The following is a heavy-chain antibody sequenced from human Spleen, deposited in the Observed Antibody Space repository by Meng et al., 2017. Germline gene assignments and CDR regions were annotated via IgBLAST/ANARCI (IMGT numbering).Heavy chain of an antibody. V-gene: IGHV4-34*01. D-gene: IGHD3-22*01. CDR2: ISHSGST. CDR3: ARGYYDSSGYYHYWYFDL. CDR1: GCSFSGYS. J-gene: IGHJ2*01. Sequence: VQQKHGAPRLLNPSETLSLTCDFYGCSFSGYSWSWIRQPPGKGLEWIGEISHSGSTNYSPSLKNRVTISLDTSKNQFSLKLSSVTAADTAVYYCARGYYDSSGYYHYWYFDLWGRGTLVPVSS.